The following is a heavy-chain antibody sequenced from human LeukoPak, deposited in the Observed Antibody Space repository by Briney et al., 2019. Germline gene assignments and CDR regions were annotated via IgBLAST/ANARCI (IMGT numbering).Heavy chain of an antibody. Sequence: SETLSLTCIVSGDSITNHYWSLIRRPPGKGLEWIGYIYYSGCINYNPSLKSRVTISVDTSRNQFSLKLSSVTAADTAVYYCARDRGREWGPNNWFDPWGQGTLVTVSS. D-gene: IGHD3-10*01. V-gene: IGHV4-59*11. CDR1: GDSITNHY. J-gene: IGHJ5*02. CDR3: ARDRGREWGPNNWFDP. CDR2: IYYSGCI.